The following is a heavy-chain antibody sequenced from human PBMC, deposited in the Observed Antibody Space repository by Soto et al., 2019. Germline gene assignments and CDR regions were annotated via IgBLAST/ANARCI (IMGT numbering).Heavy chain of an antibody. CDR2: ISAYNGNT. Sequence: ASVKVSCKASGYTFTSYGISWLRQAPGQGLEWMGWISAYNGNTNYAQKLQGRVTMTTDTSTSTAYMELRSLRSDDTAVYYCARERYYYDSSGYYTNYYYYGMDVWGQGTTVTVSS. D-gene: IGHD3-22*01. CDR1: GYTFTSYG. V-gene: IGHV1-18*04. J-gene: IGHJ6*02. CDR3: ARERYYYDSSGYYTNYYYYGMDV.